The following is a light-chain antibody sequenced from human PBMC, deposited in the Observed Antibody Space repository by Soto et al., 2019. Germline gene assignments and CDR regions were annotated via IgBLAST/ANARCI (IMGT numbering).Light chain of an antibody. V-gene: IGKV3-20*01. CDR2: SAF. CDR3: QYYGSSPWT. J-gene: IGKJ1*01. CDR1: QSVSSNY. Sequence: EIVLTQSPGTLSSSPGERGTLSCRASQSVSSNYLAWYQQKPGQAPRLLIYSAFSRATVIPDRFSGSGSGTDFPLTISRLEHEDFAVYYCQYYGSSPWTFGQGTKVEIK.